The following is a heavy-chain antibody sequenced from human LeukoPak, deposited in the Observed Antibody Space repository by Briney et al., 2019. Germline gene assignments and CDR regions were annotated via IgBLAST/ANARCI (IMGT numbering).Heavy chain of an antibody. CDR3: ARDGAATVAGYAFDI. D-gene: IGHD6-19*01. Sequence: SETLSLTCAVSGGSISTTDWWSWVRQLPGKGLEWIGQIYHGGSTNYNPSLKSRVTISVDKSKNQFSLKLISLTAADTAVYYCARDGAATVAGYAFDIWGQGTMVTVSS. J-gene: IGHJ3*02. CDR2: IYHGGST. CDR1: GGSISTTDW. V-gene: IGHV4-4*02.